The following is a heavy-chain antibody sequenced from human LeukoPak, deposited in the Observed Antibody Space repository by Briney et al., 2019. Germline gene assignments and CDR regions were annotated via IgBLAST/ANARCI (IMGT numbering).Heavy chain of an antibody. D-gene: IGHD4-23*01. CDR2: ISYDGSNK. Sequence: GRSLRLSCAASGFTFSSYAMHWVRQAPGKGLEWVAVISYDGSNKYYADSVKGRFTISRDNAKNSLYLQMNSLRAEDTAVYYCARSSRELRGYAPWEVMPPFDYWGQGTLVTVSS. V-gene: IGHV3-30*04. J-gene: IGHJ4*02. CDR3: ARSSRELRGYAPWEVMPPFDY. CDR1: GFTFSSYA.